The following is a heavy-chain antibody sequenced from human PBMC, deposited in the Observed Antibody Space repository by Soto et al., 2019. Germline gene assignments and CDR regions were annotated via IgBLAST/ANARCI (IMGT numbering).Heavy chain of an antibody. V-gene: IGHV3-9*01. CDR2: ISWNSGSI. J-gene: IGHJ3*02. D-gene: IGHD6-19*01. CDR1: GFTFDDYA. Sequence: EVQLVESGGGLVQPGRSLRLSCAASGFTFDDYAMHWVRQAPGKGLEWVSGISWNSGSIGYADSVKGRFTISRDNAKNSLYLQMNSLRAEDTALYYCAKDMRWIPVAGTPGAFDIWGQGTMVTVSS. CDR3: AKDMRWIPVAGTPGAFDI.